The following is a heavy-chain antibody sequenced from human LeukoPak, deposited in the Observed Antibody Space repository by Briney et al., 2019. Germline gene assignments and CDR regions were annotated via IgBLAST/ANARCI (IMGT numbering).Heavy chain of an antibody. J-gene: IGHJ6*02. D-gene: IGHD2-15*01. CDR3: ARGGGGSYRLYYYYGMDV. CDR2: IYHSGST. CDR1: VGSISSGGYS. V-gene: IGHV4-30-2*01. Sequence: PSETLCLTCAVSVGSISSGGYSWSWSRRPRGRGLGWVGYIYHSGSTCYNPSLKSRVAISVDSAKNQFSLKLSSVTAADTAVYYCARGGGGSYRLYYYYGMDVWGQGTTVTVSS.